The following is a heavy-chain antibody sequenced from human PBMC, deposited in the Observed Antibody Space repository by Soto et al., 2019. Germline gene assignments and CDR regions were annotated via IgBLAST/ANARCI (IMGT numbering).Heavy chain of an antibody. CDR3: ARDRGSRLSTVFDI. J-gene: IGHJ3*02. CDR2: IFYSGST. V-gene: IGHV4-39*07. Sequence: QPPWKGLVWIGSIFYSGSTYYNPSLKSRVTISVDTSKNQFSLKLSSVFAADTAVYYCARDRGSRLSTVFDIWGQGTMVT. D-gene: IGHD4-17*01.